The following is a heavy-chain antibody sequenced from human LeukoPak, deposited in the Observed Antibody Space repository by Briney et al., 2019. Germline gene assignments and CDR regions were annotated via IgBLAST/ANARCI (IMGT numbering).Heavy chain of an antibody. CDR2: ISAYNGNT. CDR3: ARAEKPNWGNYYYYCMDV. J-gene: IGHJ6*03. D-gene: IGHD7-27*01. CDR1: GYTFTSYG. V-gene: IGHV1-18*01. Sequence: ASVKVSCKASGYTFTSYGISWVRQAPGQGLEWMGWISAYNGNTNFAQKLQDRATMTTDTSTSTAYMELRSLRSDDTAVYYCARAEKPNWGNYYYYCMDVWGKGTTVTVSS.